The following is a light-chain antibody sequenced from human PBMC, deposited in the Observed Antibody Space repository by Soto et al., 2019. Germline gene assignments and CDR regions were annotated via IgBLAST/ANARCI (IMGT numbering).Light chain of an antibody. J-gene: IGKJ4*01. CDR3: QQYGSSPLT. CDR1: QSVSSSY. Sequence: EIVLTQSPGTLSLSPGERATLSCRASQSVSSSYLAWYQQKPGQAPRLLIYGASSRATVIPDRFSGSGSRTDFTLTISRLEPEDFAVNYCQQYGSSPLTVGGGTKVDI. V-gene: IGKV3-20*01. CDR2: GAS.